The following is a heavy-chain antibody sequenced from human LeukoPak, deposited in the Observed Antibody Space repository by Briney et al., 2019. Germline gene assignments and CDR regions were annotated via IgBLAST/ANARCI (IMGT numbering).Heavy chain of an antibody. D-gene: IGHD6-19*01. CDR1: GYTITNYG. CDR3: ARVGGSPAGYSSGWYDY. Sequence: ASVKVSCKASGYTITNYGINWVRQAPGQGLEWMGWMNPNSGGTNYAQKFQGRVTMTRDTSISTAYMELSRLRSDDTAVYYCARVGGSPAGYSSGWYDYWGQGTLVTVSS. CDR2: MNPNSGGT. V-gene: IGHV1-2*02. J-gene: IGHJ4*02.